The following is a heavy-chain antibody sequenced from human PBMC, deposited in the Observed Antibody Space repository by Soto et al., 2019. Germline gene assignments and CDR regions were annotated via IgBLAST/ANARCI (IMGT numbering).Heavy chain of an antibody. J-gene: IGHJ4*02. V-gene: IGHV3-74*01. CDR3: GNTFEY. Sequence: VGSLRLSCAASGFTFSNYWIHWVRQVPGEGLVWVSSINNDGSRTWYADSVRGRIAMSRDNARNLVSLQMNSLRAEDTAVYYCGNTFEYWGQGDRVTVSX. CDR2: INNDGSRT. CDR1: GFTFSNYW.